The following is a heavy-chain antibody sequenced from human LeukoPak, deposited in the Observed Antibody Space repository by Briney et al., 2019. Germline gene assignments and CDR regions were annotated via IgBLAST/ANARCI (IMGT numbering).Heavy chain of an antibody. V-gene: IGHV3-23*01. CDR3: QKDGFLIRWGLSNYFDY. Sequence: GGSLRLSCAASGFTFSSYSMTWVRPAPGKGPEWVSGISGSGDTTHYADSVKGRFTISRDNSKDTLYLQMNSLRAEDTAVYYCQKDGFLIRWGLSNYFDYWGQETLVSVSS. J-gene: IGHJ4*02. CDR2: ISGSGDTT. D-gene: IGHD3-16*02. CDR1: GFTFSSYS.